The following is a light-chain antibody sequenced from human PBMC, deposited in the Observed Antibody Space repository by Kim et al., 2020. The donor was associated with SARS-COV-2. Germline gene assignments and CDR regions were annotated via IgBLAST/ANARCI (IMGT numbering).Light chain of an antibody. V-gene: IGLV3-21*04. CDR3: QVWDSSSDRLYV. Sequence: ETAKNSCGGNNIGSKRVHWYQQKPGQAPVLVIYYASDRPSGIPERFSGSNSGNSATLTISRVEAGDEAYYYCQVWDSSSDRLYVFGTGTKVTVL. J-gene: IGLJ1*01. CDR1: NIGSKR. CDR2: YAS.